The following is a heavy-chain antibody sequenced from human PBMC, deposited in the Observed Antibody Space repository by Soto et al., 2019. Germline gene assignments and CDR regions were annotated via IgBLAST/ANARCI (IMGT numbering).Heavy chain of an antibody. Sequence: QVQLVESGGGVVQPGRSLRLSCEGSGFTFRNHGMHWIRQSPGKGLEWLAVIWYDGSEKYYAACVKGRFTISRDNSKNTLYLQMNSLKVEDTAIYYCARWSNNKVVDPWGQGNGVTVS. J-gene: IGHJ5*02. CDR3: ARWSNNKVVDP. CDR2: IWYDGSEK. V-gene: IGHV3-33*01. D-gene: IGHD1-1*01. CDR1: GFTFRNHG.